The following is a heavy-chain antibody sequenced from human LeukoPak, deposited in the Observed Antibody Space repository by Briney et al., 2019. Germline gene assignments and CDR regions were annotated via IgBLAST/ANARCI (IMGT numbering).Heavy chain of an antibody. V-gene: IGHV4-34*01. Sequence: SETLSLTCAVYGGSFSGYYWSWIRQPPGKGLEWIGEINHSGSTNYNPSLKSRVTMSVDTSKNQFSLKLSSVTAADTAVYYCARDAGRSPLSPESFDYWGQGTLVTVSS. CDR1: GGSFSGYY. J-gene: IGHJ4*02. CDR2: INHSGST. D-gene: IGHD1-14*01. CDR3: ARDAGRSPLSPESFDY.